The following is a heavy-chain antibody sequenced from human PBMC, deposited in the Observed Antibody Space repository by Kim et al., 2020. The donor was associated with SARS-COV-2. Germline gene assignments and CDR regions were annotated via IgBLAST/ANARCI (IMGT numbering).Heavy chain of an antibody. J-gene: IGHJ3*02. CDR2: IWDDGNNI. D-gene: IGHD2-15*01. CDR3: TRDPTPGAFDI. V-gene: IGHV3-33*01. CDR1: GFTFSSYG. Sequence: GGSLRLSCVASGFTFSSYGMHWVRQAPGKGLEWLAVIWDDGNNIYYADSVKARFTISRDNSKNTLYLQMNSLRAGDTAVYYCTRDPTPGAFDIWGRGTMVTVSS.